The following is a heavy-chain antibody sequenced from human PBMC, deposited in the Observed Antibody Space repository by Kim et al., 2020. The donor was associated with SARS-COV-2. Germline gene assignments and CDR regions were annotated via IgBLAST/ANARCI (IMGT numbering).Heavy chain of an antibody. D-gene: IGHD5-18*01. V-gene: IGHV3-30*02. CDR3: AKDLGRGSYGLWTFDY. Sequence: SVKGRFTISRDNSKNTLYLQMNSLRAEDTAVYYCAKDLGRGSYGLWTFDYWGQGTLVTVSS. J-gene: IGHJ4*02.